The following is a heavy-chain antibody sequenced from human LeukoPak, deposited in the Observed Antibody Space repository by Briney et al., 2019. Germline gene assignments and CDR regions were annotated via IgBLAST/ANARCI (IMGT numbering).Heavy chain of an antibody. CDR1: GGSISSYY. D-gene: IGHD7-27*01. Sequence: SETLSLTCTVFGGSISSYYWSWIRQPPGKGLEWIGYIYYSGSTNYNPSLKSRVTISVDTSKNQFSLKLSSVTAADTAVYYCARIASGDLVVDYWGQGTLVTVSS. J-gene: IGHJ4*02. V-gene: IGHV4-59*01. CDR2: IYYSGST. CDR3: ARIASGDLVVDY.